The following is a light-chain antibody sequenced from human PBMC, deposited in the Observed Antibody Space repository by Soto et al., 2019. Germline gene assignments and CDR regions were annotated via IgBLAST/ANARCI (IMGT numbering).Light chain of an antibody. CDR1: QSAGNF. CDR3: QQHNQWPIT. CDR2: YIS. J-gene: IGKJ5*01. Sequence: EIVMTQSPATLSVSPGETSSLSFMASQSAGNFLAWYQQKPGQAPRLLIYYISTRATGIPARFSSSGSGTEFTLTINSLQSEDSAVYYCQQHNQWPITFGQGTRLEI. V-gene: IGKV3D-15*01.